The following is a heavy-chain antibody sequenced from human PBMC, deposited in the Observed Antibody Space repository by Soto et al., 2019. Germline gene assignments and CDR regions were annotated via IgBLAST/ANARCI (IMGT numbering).Heavy chain of an antibody. J-gene: IGHJ4*02. Sequence: QVQLQQWGAGLLKPSETLSLTCAVYGGSLSGYYWTWIRQSPEKGLEWIGEVDLSGTTTYGPSLKSRVTISLDTSKSHLSLRLTSVTAADTAVYYCARGSIAARLANWGQGTLVTVSS. V-gene: IGHV4-34*02. CDR3: ARGSIAARLAN. D-gene: IGHD6-6*01. CDR1: GGSLSGYY. CDR2: VDLSGTT.